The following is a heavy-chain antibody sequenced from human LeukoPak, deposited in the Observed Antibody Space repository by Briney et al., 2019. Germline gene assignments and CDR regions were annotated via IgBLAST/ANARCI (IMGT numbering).Heavy chain of an antibody. D-gene: IGHD3-22*01. CDR1: GYSFTSYW. V-gene: IGHV5-51*01. J-gene: IGHJ5*02. Sequence: GESLKISCKGSGYSFTSYWIGWVRQMPGKGLEWMGIIYPGDSDTRYSPSFQSQVTISADKSISTAYLQWSSLKASDTAMYYCARLRGNYYDSSGHNWFDHWGQGTLVTVSS. CDR3: ARLRGNYYDSSGHNWFDH. CDR2: IYPGDSDT.